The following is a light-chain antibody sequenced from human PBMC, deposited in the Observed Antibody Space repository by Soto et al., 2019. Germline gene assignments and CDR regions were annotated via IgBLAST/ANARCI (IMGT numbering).Light chain of an antibody. J-gene: IGKJ1*01. CDR2: KAS. CDR3: QQYKTYPWT. CDR1: QSIISW. V-gene: IGKV1-5*03. Sequence: DIQMTQSPSTLTASVGDRVTITCRASQSIISWLAWYQQKPGKAPKVLISKASSLESGVPSRFSGRGSGTDFTLTISGLQPDDFATYYCQQYKTYPWTFGQGTKVEIK.